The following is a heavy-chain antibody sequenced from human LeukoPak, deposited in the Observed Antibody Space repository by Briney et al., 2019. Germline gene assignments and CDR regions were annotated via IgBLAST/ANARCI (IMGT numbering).Heavy chain of an antibody. CDR2: IKWKTDGGTT. J-gene: IGHJ4*02. CDR3: TTVDYDSSGYVSY. Sequence: GGSLRLSCAASGFTFSNAWMSWVRQAPGKGLEWVGRIKWKTDGGTTDYAAPVKGRFPISRDDSKNTLYLQMNSLKTEDTAVYYCTTVDYDSSGYVSYWGQGTLVTVSS. CDR1: GFTFSNAW. D-gene: IGHD3-22*01. V-gene: IGHV3-15*01.